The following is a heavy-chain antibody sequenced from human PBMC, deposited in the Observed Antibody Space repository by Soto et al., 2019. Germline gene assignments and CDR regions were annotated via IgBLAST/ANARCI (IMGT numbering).Heavy chain of an antibody. CDR1: GLTFSNYA. D-gene: IGHD2-8*01. J-gene: IGHJ5*02. V-gene: IGHV3-23*01. Sequence: PGGSLRLSCAASGLTFSNYAMSWVRRAPGKGPEWVPSISGGGGSTSYADSVKGRFTISRDNSKNTLFLQMNSLRAEDTAVYSCAKDPHSIVLISEPWFDPWGQGVPVTVSS. CDR3: AKDPHSIVLISEPWFDP. CDR2: ISGGGGST.